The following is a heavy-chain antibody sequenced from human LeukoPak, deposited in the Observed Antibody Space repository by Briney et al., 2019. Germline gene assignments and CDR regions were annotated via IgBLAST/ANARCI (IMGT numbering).Heavy chain of an antibody. D-gene: IGHD3-22*01. CDR2: IYYSGST. CDR1: GGSVSSGSYY. J-gene: IGHJ4*02. CDR3: TRDKADSSAYHY. V-gene: IGHV4-61*01. Sequence: SETLSLTCTVSGGSVSSGSYYWSWIRQPPGKGLEWIGYIYYSGSTNYNPSLKSRVTISVDTSKNQFSLKLTSVTAADAAVYYCTRDKADSSAYHYWGQGTLVTVSS.